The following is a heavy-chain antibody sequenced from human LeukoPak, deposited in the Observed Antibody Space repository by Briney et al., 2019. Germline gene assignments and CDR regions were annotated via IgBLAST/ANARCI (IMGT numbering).Heavy chain of an antibody. J-gene: IGHJ6*02. CDR1: GFTFSSYW. D-gene: IGHD2-21*01. CDR2: IKQDGSEK. Sequence: GGSLRLSCAASGFTFSSYWMTWVRQVPGKGPQWVANIKQDGSEKDYVDSVKGRFTISRDNAKNSLYLQMNRPRAEDTAIYYCARYCGGDCYGMDVWGQGTTVTVSS. CDR3: ARYCGGDCYGMDV. V-gene: IGHV3-7*01.